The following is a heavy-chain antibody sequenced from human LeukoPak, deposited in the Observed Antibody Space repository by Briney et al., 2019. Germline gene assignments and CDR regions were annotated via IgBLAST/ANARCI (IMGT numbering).Heavy chain of an antibody. J-gene: IGHJ4*02. Sequence: GGSLRLSCAASGFTFDDYAMHWVRQAPGKGLEWVSLISGDGGSTYYADSVKGRFTISRDNSKNSLYLQMNSLRTEDTALYYYAKKGRSSSTSCYDYWGQGTLVTVSS. CDR1: GFTFDDYA. V-gene: IGHV3-43*02. CDR2: ISGDGGST. D-gene: IGHD2-2*01. CDR3: AKKGRSSSTSCYDY.